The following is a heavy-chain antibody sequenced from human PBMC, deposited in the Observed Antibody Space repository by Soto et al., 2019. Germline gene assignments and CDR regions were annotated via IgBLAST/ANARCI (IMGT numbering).Heavy chain of an antibody. J-gene: IGHJ4*02. V-gene: IGHV3-30*03. CDR3: AIVRVKDSSLDY. CDR1: GFTFSNNG. CDR2: MSYDGSEK. D-gene: IGHD3-10*02. Sequence: QVQLVESGGGVVQPGRSLRLSCTGSGFTFSNNGMHWVRQARGKGLEWVAFMSYDGSEKFYGDSVKGRFTISRDNSERTLYLHMSSLRGVDTAVYFCAIVRVKDSSLDYWGQGTLVTVSS.